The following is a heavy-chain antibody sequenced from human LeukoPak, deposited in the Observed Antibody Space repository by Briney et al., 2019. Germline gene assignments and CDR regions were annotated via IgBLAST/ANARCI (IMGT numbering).Heavy chain of an antibody. CDR3: ARVIYSGWEGELSD. J-gene: IGHJ4*02. CDR1: GFTFSSYW. D-gene: IGHD6-19*01. CDR2: INSDGSTT. V-gene: IGHV3-74*01. Sequence: GGSLRLSCAASGFTFSSYWMHWVRQAPGKGLVWVSRINSDGSTTSYAHSVMGRFTISRDNAKNTPYLQMNSLRAEDTAVYYCARVIYSGWEGELSDWGQGTLVTVSS.